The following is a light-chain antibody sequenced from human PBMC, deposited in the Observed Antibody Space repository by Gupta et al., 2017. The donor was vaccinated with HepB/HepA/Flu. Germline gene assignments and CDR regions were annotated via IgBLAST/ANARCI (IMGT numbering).Light chain of an antibody. CDR2: NNN. Sequence: QSVLTQPPSASGTPGQRVTISCSGSSSNIGSNIVNWYQQLPGTAPKLLIYNNNQRPSGVPDRFFGSKSGTSASLAISGLQSEDEADYYCAAWDDSLNGVVFGGGTKLTVL. J-gene: IGLJ2*01. V-gene: IGLV1-44*01. CDR1: SSNIGSNI. CDR3: AAWDDSLNGVV.